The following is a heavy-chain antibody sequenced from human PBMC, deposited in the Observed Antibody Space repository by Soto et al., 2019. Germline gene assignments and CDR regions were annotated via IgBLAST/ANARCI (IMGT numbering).Heavy chain of an antibody. J-gene: IGHJ4*02. D-gene: IGHD5-18*01. CDR1: GFTFISYA. Sequence: RLSCAASGFTFISYAMHWVRQARGKGLEWVAVISYDGSNKYYADSVKGRFTISRDNSKNTLYLQMNSLRAEDTAVYYCARDFLFRDGYPGYFDYGGQGTLVTVS. CDR2: ISYDGSNK. CDR3: ARDFLFRDGYPGYFDY. V-gene: IGHV3-30-3*01.